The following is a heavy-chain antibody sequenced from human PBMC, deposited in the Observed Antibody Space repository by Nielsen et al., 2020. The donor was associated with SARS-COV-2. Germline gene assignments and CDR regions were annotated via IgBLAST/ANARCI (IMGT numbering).Heavy chain of an antibody. Sequence: GESLKISCAASGFTFRSYWMHWVRQAPGKGLVWVSRLNSDGSRTSYADSVKGRFTISRDNAKNTLYLQMNSLRAEDTAVYYCARDPDYYDTSGLTDWGQGALLTVSS. CDR1: GFTFRSYW. V-gene: IGHV3-74*01. CDR3: ARDPDYYDTSGLTD. CDR2: LNSDGSRT. J-gene: IGHJ4*02. D-gene: IGHD3-22*01.